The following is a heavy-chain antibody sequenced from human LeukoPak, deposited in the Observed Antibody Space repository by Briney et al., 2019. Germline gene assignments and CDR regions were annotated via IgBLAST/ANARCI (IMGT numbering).Heavy chain of an antibody. CDR2: INPNSGGT. CDR3: ARAPHSLLGGSDAFDI. J-gene: IGHJ3*02. V-gene: IGHV1-2*02. CDR1: GYTFTGYY. D-gene: IGHD4-23*01. Sequence: ASVKVSCKASGYTFTGYYMHWVRQAPGQGLEWKGWINPNSGGTNYAQKFQGRVTMTRDTSISTAYMELSRLRSDDTAVYYCARAPHSLLGGSDAFDIWGQGTMVTVSS.